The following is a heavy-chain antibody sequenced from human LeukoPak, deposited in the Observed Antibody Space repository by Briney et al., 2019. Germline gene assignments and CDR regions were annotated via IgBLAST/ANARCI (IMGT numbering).Heavy chain of an antibody. CDR1: GFTFSNYG. CDR3: VRELPPVVQYYFDY. Sequence: GRSLRLSCAGAGFTFSNYGMHWVRQAPGKGLEWVAVISYEGRTIFYADSVKGRFTISRDNSRSTLYLQMNSLRAEDTAVYYCVRELPPVVQYYFDYWGPGTLVTVSS. CDR2: ISYEGRTI. D-gene: IGHD3-22*01. V-gene: IGHV3-30*03. J-gene: IGHJ4*02.